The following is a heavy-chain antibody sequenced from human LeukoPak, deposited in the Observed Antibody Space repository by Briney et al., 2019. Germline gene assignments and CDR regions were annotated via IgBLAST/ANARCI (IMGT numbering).Heavy chain of an antibody. CDR3: ARVPYSSSWPGFDL. CDR2: IYHSGST. V-gene: IGHV4-4*02. Sequence: SETLSLTCAVSGGSISSSNWWSWVRQPPGKGLEWIGEIYHSGSTNYNPSLKSRVTISVDRSKNQFSLKLSSVTAADTAVYYCARVPYSSSWPGFDLWGQGTLVTVSS. D-gene: IGHD6-13*01. CDR1: GGSISSSNW. J-gene: IGHJ5*02.